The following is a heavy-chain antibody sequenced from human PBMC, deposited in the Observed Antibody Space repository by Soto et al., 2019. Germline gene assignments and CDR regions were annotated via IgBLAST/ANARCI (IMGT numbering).Heavy chain of an antibody. CDR3: AGAVAGIEWPWFDP. CDR1: GGSISSSNW. J-gene: IGHJ5*02. CDR2: IYHSGST. D-gene: IGHD6-19*01. V-gene: IGHV4-4*02. Sequence: SETLSLTCAVSGGSISSSNWWSWVRQPPGKGLEWIGEIYHSGSTNYNPSLKSRVTISVDKSKNQFSLKLSSVTAADTAVYYCAGAVAGIEWPWFDPWGQGTLVTVSS.